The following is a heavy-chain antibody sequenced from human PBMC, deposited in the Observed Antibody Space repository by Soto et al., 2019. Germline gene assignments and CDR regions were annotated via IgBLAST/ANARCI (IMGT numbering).Heavy chain of an antibody. D-gene: IGHD1-26*01. CDR3: ATSKGGASAGPTTY. V-gene: IGHV3-74*01. CDR2: MNSDGSNT. J-gene: IGHJ4*02. Sequence: EVQLVESGGALVQPGGSLRLSCAASGFTFSNYWMHWVRQAPGKGLVWISRMNSDGSNTVYEDAVKGRFTNSRDNAKNTLYLQMNSLRVEDTAVYYCATSKGGASAGPTTYWGQGTLVTVSS. CDR1: GFTFSNYW.